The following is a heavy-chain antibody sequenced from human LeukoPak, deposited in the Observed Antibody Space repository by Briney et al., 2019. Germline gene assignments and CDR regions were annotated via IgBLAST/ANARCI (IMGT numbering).Heavy chain of an antibody. CDR2: IYYSGST. CDR3: ARDSHGGYDSSGYPLGY. Sequence: PSQTLSLTCTVSGGSISSGGYYWSWIRQHPGKGLEWIGYIYYSGSTYYNPSLKSRVTISVDTSKNQFSLKLSSVTAADTAVYYCARDSHGGYDSSGYPLGYWGQGTLVTVSS. D-gene: IGHD3-22*01. V-gene: IGHV4-31*03. J-gene: IGHJ4*02. CDR1: GGSISSGGYY.